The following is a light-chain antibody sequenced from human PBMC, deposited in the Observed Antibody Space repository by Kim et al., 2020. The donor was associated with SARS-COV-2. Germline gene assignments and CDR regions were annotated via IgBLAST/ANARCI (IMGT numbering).Light chain of an antibody. CDR1: KLGDKY. CDR2: QDT. Sequence: SYELTQPPSVSVSPGQTARITCSGDKLGDKYACWYQQKPGQSPVLVIYQDTKRPSGIPERFSGSNSGNTATLTIRGTQAMDEADYYCQAWDSTTGVFGGG. J-gene: IGLJ3*02. V-gene: IGLV3-1*01. CDR3: QAWDSTTGV.